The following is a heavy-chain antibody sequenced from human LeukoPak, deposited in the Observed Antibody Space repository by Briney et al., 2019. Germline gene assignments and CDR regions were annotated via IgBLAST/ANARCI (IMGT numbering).Heavy chain of an antibody. CDR3: ARDHASCSGGSCYLLEN. Sequence: ASVKVSCKASGYTFTGYYMHWVRQAPGQGLEWMGWINPNSGGTNYAQKFQGRVTMTRDTSISTAYMELSRLRSDDTAVYYCARDHASCSGGSCYLLENWGQGTLVTVSS. CDR1: GYTFTGYY. D-gene: IGHD2-15*01. CDR2: INPNSGGT. V-gene: IGHV1-2*02. J-gene: IGHJ4*02.